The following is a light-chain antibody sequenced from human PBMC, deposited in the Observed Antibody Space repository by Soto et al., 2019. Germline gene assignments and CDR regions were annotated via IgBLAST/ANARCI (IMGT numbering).Light chain of an antibody. Sequence: EKVMTQSPATLSGSPGERATLSCSASQSVKSRFAWYQQKPGQAPRLLIYDAFTRATGIPARFSGSASGTEFTLTISTLQSEDFAVYYCQQYDEWPITLGGGTKVDIK. CDR1: QSVKSR. CDR3: QQYDEWPIT. CDR2: DAF. V-gene: IGKV3-15*01. J-gene: IGKJ4*01.